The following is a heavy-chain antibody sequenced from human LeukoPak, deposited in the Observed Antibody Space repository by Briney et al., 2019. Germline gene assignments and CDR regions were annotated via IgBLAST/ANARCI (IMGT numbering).Heavy chain of an antibody. CDR3: ARDGREFDFWSGYYTPFDY. J-gene: IGHJ4*02. Sequence: SETLSLTCTVSGGSISSSSYYWGWIRQPPGKRLEWIGSIYYSGSTYYNPSLKSRVTISVDTSKIRCSLKLSSVTAADTAVYYCARDGREFDFWSGYYTPFDYWGQGTLVTVSS. V-gene: IGHV4-39*07. CDR1: GGSISSSSYY. D-gene: IGHD3-3*01. CDR2: IYYSGST.